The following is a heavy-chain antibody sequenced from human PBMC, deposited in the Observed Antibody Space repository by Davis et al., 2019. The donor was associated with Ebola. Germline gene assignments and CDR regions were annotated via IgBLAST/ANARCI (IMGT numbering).Heavy chain of an antibody. V-gene: IGHV4-61*09. CDR1: GGSISSGSYY. CDR2: IYTSGST. CDR3: ARDGRGYSSSWYTPWG. J-gene: IGHJ4*02. Sequence: PSETLSLTCTVSGGSISSGSYYWSWIRQPAGKGLEWIGHIYTSGSTNYNPSLKSRVTISVDTSKNQFSLKLSSVTAADTAVYYCARDGRGYSSSWYTPWGWGQGTLVTVSS. D-gene: IGHD6-13*01.